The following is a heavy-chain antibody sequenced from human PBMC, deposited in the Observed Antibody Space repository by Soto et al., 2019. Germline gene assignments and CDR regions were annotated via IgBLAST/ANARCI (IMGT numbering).Heavy chain of an antibody. Sequence: SETLSLTCAVSGGSIRSGGYSWSWIRQPPGKGLEWIGYIYHSGSTYYNPSLKSRATISVDRSKTQFSLKLSSVTAADTAVNYCARGAGITGTARRWFDPWGQGTLVTVSS. D-gene: IGHD1-20*01. CDR1: GGSIRSGGYS. V-gene: IGHV4-30-2*01. CDR3: ARGAGITGTARRWFDP. CDR2: IYHSGST. J-gene: IGHJ5*02.